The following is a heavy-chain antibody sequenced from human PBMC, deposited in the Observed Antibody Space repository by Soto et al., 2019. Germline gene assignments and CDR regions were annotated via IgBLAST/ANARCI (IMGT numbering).Heavy chain of an antibody. V-gene: IGHV4-31*03. CDR3: ASGDYSNYLDY. D-gene: IGHD4-4*01. CDR1: GGSISSGGYY. J-gene: IGHJ4*02. Sequence: SETLSLTCTVSGGSISSGGYYLSWLRQHPGKGLEWIGYIYYSGSTYYNPSLKSRVTISVDTSKNQFSLKLSSVTAADTAVYYCASGDYSNYLDYWGQGALVTGSS. CDR2: IYYSGST.